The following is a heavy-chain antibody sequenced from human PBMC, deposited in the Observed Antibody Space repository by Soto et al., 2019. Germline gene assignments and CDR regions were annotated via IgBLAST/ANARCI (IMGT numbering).Heavy chain of an antibody. CDR2: ISWNSGSI. V-gene: IGHV3-9*01. D-gene: IGHD6-13*01. Sequence: DVQLVESGGGLVQPGRSLRLSCAASGFTFDDYAMHWVRQAPGKGLEWVSGISWNSGSIGYADSVKGRFTISRDNAKNSLYLQMNSLRGEDTDFYYCAKDLFRSSWYGSADCFYLDVWGKGTTVTFSS. CDR1: GFTFDDYA. J-gene: IGHJ6*03. CDR3: AKDLFRSSWYGSADCFYLDV.